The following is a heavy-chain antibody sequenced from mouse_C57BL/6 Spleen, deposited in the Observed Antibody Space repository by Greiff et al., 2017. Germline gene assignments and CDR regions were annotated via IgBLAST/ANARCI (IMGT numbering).Heavy chain of an antibody. CDR3: ARVITRGAMDY. CDR2: IYPGDGDT. Sequence: VKLMESGPELVKPGASVKISCKASGYAFSSSWMNWVKQRPGKGLEWIGRIYPGDGDTNYNGKFKGKATLTADKSSSTAYMQLSSLTSEDSAVYFCARVITRGAMDYWGQGTSVTVSS. V-gene: IGHV1-82*01. J-gene: IGHJ4*01. D-gene: IGHD1-1*01. CDR1: GYAFSSSW.